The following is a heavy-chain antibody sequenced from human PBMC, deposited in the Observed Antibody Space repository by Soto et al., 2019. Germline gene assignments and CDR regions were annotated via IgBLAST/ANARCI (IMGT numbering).Heavy chain of an antibody. J-gene: IGHJ3*02. CDR1: GFTFKDVW. D-gene: IGHD2-2*01. CDR2: IKRKIDGETR. V-gene: IGHV3-15*01. Sequence: EVQLVESGGGLVKPGGSLRLSCAASGFTFKDVWMTWVRQAPGKGLEWVGRIKRKIDGETRDYAAPVKGRFSISRDDLKNTLFLQMDSLKSEDTAVYYCAVDAQCSSNNGPGAFDIWGQGTMVTVSS. CDR3: AVDAQCSSNNGPGAFDI.